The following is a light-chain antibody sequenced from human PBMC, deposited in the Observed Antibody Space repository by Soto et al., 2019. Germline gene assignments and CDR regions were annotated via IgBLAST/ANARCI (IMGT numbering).Light chain of an antibody. CDR2: DAS. CDR3: QQYNSYPWT. Sequence: DIQMTQSPSTLSASVGDRVTITCRASQTINSWLAWYQQKPGKAPKVLIFDASSLKTGVPSRFSGSGSGTEFTLTISSLQPDDFATYYCQQYNSYPWTFGQGTKVDIK. V-gene: IGKV1-5*01. CDR1: QTINSW. J-gene: IGKJ1*01.